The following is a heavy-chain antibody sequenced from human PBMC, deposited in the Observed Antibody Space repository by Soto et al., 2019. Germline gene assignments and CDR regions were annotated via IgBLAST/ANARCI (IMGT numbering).Heavy chain of an antibody. CDR3: ARDSYDYAFGY. Sequence: QVQLQESGPGLVKPSETLSLTCTVSGGSISSYYWSWIRQPPGKGLEWIGYNYYLGSTNYNPSLKSRVTLPVDTSNNHFSLKLSSVTAADTAVYYCARDSYDYAFGYWGQGTLVTVSS. J-gene: IGHJ1*01. CDR2: NYYLGST. V-gene: IGHV4-59*01. CDR1: GGSISSYY. D-gene: IGHD4-17*01.